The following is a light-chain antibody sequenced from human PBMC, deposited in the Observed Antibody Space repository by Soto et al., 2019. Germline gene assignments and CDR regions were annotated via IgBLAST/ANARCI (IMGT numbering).Light chain of an antibody. J-gene: IGKJ1*01. CDR1: QTVSNW. CDR3: QQYNLFWT. CDR2: KAS. Sequence: DIQMTQSPSSLPSSVGDRVTITCRASQTVSNWLAWYQQKPGKVPTLLIYKASTLESGVPSRCSGSGSGTEFSLTISSLQPEDFATYYCQQYNLFWTFGQGTKVEFK. V-gene: IGKV1-5*03.